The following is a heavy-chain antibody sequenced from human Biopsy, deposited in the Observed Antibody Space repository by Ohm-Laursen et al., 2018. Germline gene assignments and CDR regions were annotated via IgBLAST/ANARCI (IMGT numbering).Heavy chain of an antibody. CDR3: ARVREGGLLDY. CDR1: GYIFTSFG. V-gene: IGHV1-18*01. Sequence: ASVKVSCKGSGYIFTSFGVSWVRQAPGHGLEWMGWVNTYNGNTEYEQKFQGRVTMTTDTSANTAYMELRSLRSDDTAVYFCARVREGGLLDYWGQGILVTVSS. D-gene: IGHD3-16*01. CDR2: VNTYNGNT. J-gene: IGHJ4*02.